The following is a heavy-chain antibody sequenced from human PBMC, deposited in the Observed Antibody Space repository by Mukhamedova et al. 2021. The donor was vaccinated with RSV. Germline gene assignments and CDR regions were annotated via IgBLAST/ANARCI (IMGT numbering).Heavy chain of an antibody. J-gene: IGHJ4*02. V-gene: IGHV3-33*01. Sequence: NKYYADSVKGRFTISRDNSKNTLYLQMNSLRAEDTAVYYCAGDLGYCSSTSCYTFDYWGQGTLVTVSS. D-gene: IGHD2-2*02. CDR3: AGDLGYCSSTSCYTFDY. CDR2: NK.